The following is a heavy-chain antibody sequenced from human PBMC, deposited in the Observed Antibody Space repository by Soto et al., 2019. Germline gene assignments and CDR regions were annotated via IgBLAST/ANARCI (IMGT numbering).Heavy chain of an antibody. Sequence: SETLSLTCTVSGGSISSGGYYWSWIRQHPGKGLEWIGYIYYSGSTYYKPSLKSRVTISVDTSKKQLSLKQSSVTAADTAVYYCARDTSYYVDYWGQGTLVTVSS. J-gene: IGHJ4*02. D-gene: IGHD3-10*01. CDR3: ARDTSYYVDY. CDR2: IYYSGST. V-gene: IGHV4-31*03. CDR1: GGSISSGGYY.